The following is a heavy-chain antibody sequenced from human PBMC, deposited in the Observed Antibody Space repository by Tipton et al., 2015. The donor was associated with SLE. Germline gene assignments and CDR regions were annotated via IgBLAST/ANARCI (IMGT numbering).Heavy chain of an antibody. CDR1: GGSFSGYH. J-gene: IGHJ3*02. V-gene: IGHV4-34*01. Sequence: TLSLTCTLYGGSFSGYHWSWVRQSSGKGLEWIGEINSSGRTNYNPSLKSRVTISIGTSKNQLSLKLTSVTAADTAVYYCARGVAYYYDSGAFDIWGQGTMVTVSS. D-gene: IGHD3-22*01. CDR3: ARGVAYYYDSGAFDI. CDR2: INSSGRT.